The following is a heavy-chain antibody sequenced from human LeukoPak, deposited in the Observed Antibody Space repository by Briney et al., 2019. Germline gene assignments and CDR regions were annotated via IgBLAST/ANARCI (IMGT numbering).Heavy chain of an antibody. V-gene: IGHV4-59*01. CDR3: ARTVSGYYFNA. CDR1: GGSINSYY. J-gene: IGHJ5*02. CDR2: VAYSGST. Sequence: SETLSLTCTVSGGSINSYYWSWIRQPPGKGLEWIGYVAYSGSTNYNPSLKSRVTISPDTSKNQFSLKLSSVTAADTAVYYCARTVSGYYFNAWGPGTLVTVSS. D-gene: IGHD5-12*01.